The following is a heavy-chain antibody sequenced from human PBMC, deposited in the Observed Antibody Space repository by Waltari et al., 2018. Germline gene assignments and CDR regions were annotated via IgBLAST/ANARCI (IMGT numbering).Heavy chain of an antibody. CDR1: GLTSRSET. CDR3: ASDSGYDRRGFFDY. CDR2: ISYDGSNK. D-gene: IGHD5-12*01. V-gene: IGHV3-30-3*01. J-gene: IGHJ4*02. Sequence: QVQLVESGGAVVRPVRSLRRSCAASGLTSRSETMPRVRPATGKGREWVAVISYDGSNKYYADSVKGRFTISRDNSKNTLYLQMNSLRAEDTAVYYCASDSGYDRRGFFDYWGQGTLVTVSS.